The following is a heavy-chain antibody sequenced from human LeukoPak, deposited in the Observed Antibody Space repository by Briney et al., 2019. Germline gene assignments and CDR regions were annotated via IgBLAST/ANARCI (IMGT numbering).Heavy chain of an antibody. Sequence: SETLSLTCTVSGGSISSYYWSWIRQPPGKGLECIGYIYYSETTNYNPSFKSRVTVSVDTSKNQSSLKLSSVTAADTAVYYCARDYGGNSGVAYWGQGTLVTVSS. CDR1: GGSISSYY. CDR3: ARDYGGNSGVAY. CDR2: IYYSETT. D-gene: IGHD4-23*01. J-gene: IGHJ4*02. V-gene: IGHV4-59*01.